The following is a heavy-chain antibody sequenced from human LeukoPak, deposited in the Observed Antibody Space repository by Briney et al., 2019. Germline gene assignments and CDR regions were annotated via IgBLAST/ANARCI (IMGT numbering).Heavy chain of an antibody. CDR2: ISGSGGST. CDR1: GFTFSGYA. D-gene: IGHD6-13*01. Sequence: GGSLRLSCAASGFTFSGYAMSWVRQAPGEWLEWVSAISGSGGSTYYADSVKGRFTISRDNSKNTLYLQMNSLRAEDTAVYYCAKGSSSWYENWFDPWGQGTLVTVSS. J-gene: IGHJ5*02. V-gene: IGHV3-23*01. CDR3: AKGSSSWYENWFDP.